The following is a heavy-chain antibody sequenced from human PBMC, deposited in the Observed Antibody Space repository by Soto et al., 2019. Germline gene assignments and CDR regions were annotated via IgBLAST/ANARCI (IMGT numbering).Heavy chain of an antibody. CDR2: ISYDGSNK. V-gene: IGHV3-30*18. J-gene: IGHJ4*02. Sequence: GGSLRLSCAASGFTFSSYGMHWVRQAPGKGLEWVAVISYDGSNKYYADSVKGRFTISRDNSKNTLYLQMNSLRAEDTAVYYCAKSPTGYCSGGSCYSIVGATHFDYWGQGTLVTVSS. CDR3: AKSPTGYCSGGSCYSIVGATHFDY. CDR1: GFTFSSYG. D-gene: IGHD2-15*01.